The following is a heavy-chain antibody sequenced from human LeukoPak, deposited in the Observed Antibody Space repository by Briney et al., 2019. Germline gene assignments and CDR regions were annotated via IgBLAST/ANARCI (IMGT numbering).Heavy chain of an antibody. D-gene: IGHD4-23*01. CDR3: ARGVNGNSEY. V-gene: IGHV3-74*01. CDR1: GIIFSRSW. J-gene: IGHJ4*02. CDR2: INTDSSVT. Sequence: GGSLRLSCVASGIIFSRSWMHWVRQTPGKGLVWVSRINTDSSVTTYADSVRGRFTISRDNAKNTVWLQMNSLRAEDTAVYYCARGVNGNSEYWGQGSLVTVSS.